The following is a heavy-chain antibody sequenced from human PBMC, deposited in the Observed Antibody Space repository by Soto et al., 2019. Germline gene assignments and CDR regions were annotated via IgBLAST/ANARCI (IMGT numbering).Heavy chain of an antibody. CDR3: ARDCSSTSCPTVDDAFDI. CDR1: GGSFSGYY. J-gene: IGHJ3*02. D-gene: IGHD2-2*01. CDR2: INHSGST. Sequence: QVQLQQWGAGLLKPSETLSLTCAVYGGSFSGYYWSWIRQPPGKGLEWIGEINHSGSTNYNPSLKSRVTISVDTSKNQFSLKLSSVTAADTAVYYCARDCSSTSCPTVDDAFDIWGQGTMVTVSS. V-gene: IGHV4-34*01.